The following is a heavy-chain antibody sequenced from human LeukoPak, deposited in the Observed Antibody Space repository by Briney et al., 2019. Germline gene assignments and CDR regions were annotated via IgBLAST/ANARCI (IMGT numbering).Heavy chain of an antibody. J-gene: IGHJ4*02. CDR1: GFTFSSYG. V-gene: IGHV3-64*01. CDR2: INSNGGST. D-gene: IGHD5-18*01. CDR3: AREGSYGDSDY. Sequence: PGGSLRLYCAASGFTFSSYGMHWVRQAPGKGLEYVSAINSNGGSTYYANSVKGRFTISRDNSKNTLYLQMGSLRAEDMAVYYCAREGSYGDSDYWGQGTLVTVSS.